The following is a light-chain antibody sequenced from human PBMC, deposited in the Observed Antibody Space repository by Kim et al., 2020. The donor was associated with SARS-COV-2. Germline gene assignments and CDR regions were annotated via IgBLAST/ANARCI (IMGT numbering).Light chain of an antibody. Sequence: DIQMTQSPSSVSASVGDSVTITCRASEGVSSCLAWYQQKPGKAPKLLIYGAYSLQGGVPSRFSGSGSGTHFTFTIISLQPEDFATYYCQQANTKPLTFGGGTKVDIK. J-gene: IGKJ4*01. V-gene: IGKV1-12*01. CDR2: GAY. CDR3: QQANTKPLT. CDR1: EGVSSC.